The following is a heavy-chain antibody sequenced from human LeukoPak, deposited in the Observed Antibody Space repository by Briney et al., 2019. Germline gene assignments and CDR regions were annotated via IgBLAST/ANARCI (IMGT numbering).Heavy chain of an antibody. J-gene: IGHJ4*02. CDR3: ARFPYCTNGVCPPA. V-gene: IGHV1-8*01. D-gene: IGHD2-8*01. CDR2: MNPNSGNT. Sequence: GASVKVSCKASGYTFTSYDINWVRQATGQGLEWMGWMNPNSGNTGYAQKFQGRVTMTRNTSISPAYMELSSLRSEDTAVYYCARFPYCTNGVCPPAWGQGTLVTVSS. CDR1: GYTFTSYD.